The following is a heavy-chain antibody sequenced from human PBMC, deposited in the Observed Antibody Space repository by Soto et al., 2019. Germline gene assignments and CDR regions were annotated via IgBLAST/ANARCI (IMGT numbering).Heavy chain of an antibody. CDR2: IYVDGITT. J-gene: IGHJ4*02. CDR1: GFTFNTHW. D-gene: IGHD1-26*01. Sequence: EVQLVESGGGVVQPVWSRRLSYTASGFTFNTHWMHWVRQAPGKWLVWVSRIYVDGITTNYADSVEGRLTVSRDNAKNTVYLHVNTLGDEYTAVYYGARGGAMGVDYWGQGTLVTVSS. CDR3: ARGGAMGVDY. V-gene: IGHV3-74*01.